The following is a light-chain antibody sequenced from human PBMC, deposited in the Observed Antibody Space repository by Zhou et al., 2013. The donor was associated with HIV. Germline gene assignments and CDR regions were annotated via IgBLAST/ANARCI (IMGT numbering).Light chain of an antibody. V-gene: IGKV1-39*01. CDR1: QSISNY. CDR2: AAS. CDR3: TQVTHFPYT. Sequence: DIQMTQSPSSLSASVGDRVTITCRASQSISNYLNWYQQKPGKAPRLLIYAASSLHSGVPSRFSGSGSGTDFTLKISRVEAEDVGVYYCTQVTHFPYTFGQGTKLEIK. J-gene: IGKJ2*01.